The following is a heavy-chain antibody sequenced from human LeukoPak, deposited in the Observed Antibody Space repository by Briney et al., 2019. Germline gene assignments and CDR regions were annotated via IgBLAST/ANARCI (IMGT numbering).Heavy chain of an antibody. CDR3: ATAKSYYYDSSGMDY. J-gene: IGHJ4*02. Sequence: GGSLRLSCAASGFTFSDYYMSWIRQAPGKGLEWVSYISSSGSTIYYADSVKGRFTISRDNAKNSLYLQMNSLRAEDTAVYYCATAKSYYYDSSGMDYWGQGTLVTVSS. CDR2: ISSSGSTI. CDR1: GFTFSDYY. V-gene: IGHV3-11*04. D-gene: IGHD3-22*01.